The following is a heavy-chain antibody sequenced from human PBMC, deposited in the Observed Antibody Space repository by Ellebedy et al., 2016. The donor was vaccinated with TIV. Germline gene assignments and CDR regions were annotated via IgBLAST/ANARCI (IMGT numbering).Heavy chain of an antibody. J-gene: IGHJ4*02. Sequence: ASVKVSCKASGFLFTAFHIYWLRQAPGQGLEWVGLINPSGGFTNVAEKYQGRVTMTRDTSISTAYMELSRLRSDDTATYYCARRTNSYLFDYWGQGTVVTVSS. CDR1: GFLFTAFH. D-gene: IGHD1-26*01. V-gene: IGHV1-2*06. CDR2: INPSGGFT. CDR3: ARRTNSYLFDY.